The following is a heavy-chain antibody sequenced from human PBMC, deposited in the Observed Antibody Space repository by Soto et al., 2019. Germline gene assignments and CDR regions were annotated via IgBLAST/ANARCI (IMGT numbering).Heavy chain of an antibody. Sequence: GGSMRLSCAASGFSFSRCGRHWVRQAPGKRLVWVSRMYTDGSSTYYAHYVKGRFTISKDKAKNTLYLQINSLRDEDTAVYYCVRGNTGYGNFASWGQGSLVTVSS. J-gene: IGHJ4*02. CDR2: MYTDGSST. V-gene: IGHV3-74*01. D-gene: IGHD5-18*01. CDR3: VRGNTGYGNFAS. CDR1: GFSFSRCG.